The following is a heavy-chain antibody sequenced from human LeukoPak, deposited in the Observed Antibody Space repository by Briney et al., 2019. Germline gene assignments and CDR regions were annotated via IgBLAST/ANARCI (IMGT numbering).Heavy chain of an antibody. CDR3: AKDRGPFVAIDNNWFDP. Sequence: GGSLRLSCEASEFTVISAYMNWVRQAPGKGLEWVSSISGYGDTTYYADSVKGRFTLSRDNSKGTLDLQMFSLRAEDTAVYYCAKDRGPFVAIDNNWFDPWGQGTLVTVSS. V-gene: IGHV3-23*01. CDR2: ISGYGDTT. CDR1: EFTVISAY. J-gene: IGHJ5*02. D-gene: IGHD3-3*02.